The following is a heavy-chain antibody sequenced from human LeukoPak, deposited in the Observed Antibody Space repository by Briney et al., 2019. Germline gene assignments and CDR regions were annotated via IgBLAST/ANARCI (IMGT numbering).Heavy chain of an antibody. J-gene: IGHJ4*02. V-gene: IGHV3-15*01. CDR1: GFTFSNAW. CDR2: IKSKTDGGTT. CDR3: TTDPSGSYYVFGTLDY. D-gene: IGHD1-26*01. Sequence: GGSLGLSCAAFGFTFSNAWMSWVRQAPGKGLEWVGRIKSKTDGGTTDYAAPVKGRFTISRDDSKNTLYLQMNSLKTEDTAVYYCTTDPSGSYYVFGTLDYWGQGTLVTVSS.